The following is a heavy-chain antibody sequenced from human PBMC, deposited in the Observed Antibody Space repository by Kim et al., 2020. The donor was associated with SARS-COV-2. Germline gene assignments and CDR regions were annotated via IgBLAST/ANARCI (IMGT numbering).Heavy chain of an antibody. V-gene: IGHV3-15*01. CDR1: GFTFGDSG. CDR3: TTDLKSTAAGFDY. Sequence: GGSLRLSCAASGFTFGDSGMNWVRQAPGKGLEWVSRISRRTDSATTDYAAPVKVRFTITRDDSKNTLYLQMNSLKTEDTAVYYCTTDLKSTAAGFDYWGQGTVVTVSS. CDR2: ISRRTDSATT. J-gene: IGHJ4*02. D-gene: IGHD6-13*01.